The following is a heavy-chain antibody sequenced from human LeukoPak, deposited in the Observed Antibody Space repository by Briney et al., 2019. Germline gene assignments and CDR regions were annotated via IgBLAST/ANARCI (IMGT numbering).Heavy chain of an antibody. Sequence: GGSLRLSCAASRFTFSSYGMHWVRQAPGKGLEWVALISYDGRNKDYADSVKGRFTISRDNSKNTLYLQMNSLRAEDTAVYYCARDQGPLYYDSSGYYLSAFDYWGQGTLVTVSS. J-gene: IGHJ4*02. CDR1: RFTFSSYG. V-gene: IGHV3-30*04. D-gene: IGHD3-22*01. CDR3: ARDQGPLYYDSSGYYLSAFDY. CDR2: ISYDGRNK.